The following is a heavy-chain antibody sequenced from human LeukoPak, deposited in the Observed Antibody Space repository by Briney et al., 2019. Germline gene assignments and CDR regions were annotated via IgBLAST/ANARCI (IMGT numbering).Heavy chain of an antibody. D-gene: IGHD5-12*01. CDR3: ARKKIEVVATYDY. CDR2: INPNSGGT. J-gene: IGHJ4*02. Sequence: ASVKVSCKASGYTFTGYYMHWVRQAPGQGLEWMGWINPNSGGTNYAQKFQGRVTMTRDTSISTAYMELSRLRSDDTAVYYCARKKIEVVATYDYWGQGTLVTVSS. V-gene: IGHV1-2*02. CDR1: GYTFTGYY.